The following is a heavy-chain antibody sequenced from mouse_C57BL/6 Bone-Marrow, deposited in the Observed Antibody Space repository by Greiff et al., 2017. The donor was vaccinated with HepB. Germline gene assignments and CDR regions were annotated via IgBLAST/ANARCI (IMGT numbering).Heavy chain of an antibody. CDR1: GFNIKDDY. J-gene: IGHJ1*03. CDR3: TTYGYGSSFWYFDV. Sequence: EVMLVESGAELVRPGASVKLSCTASGFNIKDDYMHWVKQRPEQGLEWIGWIDPENGDTEYASKFQGKATITADTSSNTAYMQLSSLTSEDTAVYYCTTYGYGSSFWYFDVWGTGTTVTVSS. V-gene: IGHV14-4*01. CDR2: IDPENGDT. D-gene: IGHD1-1*01.